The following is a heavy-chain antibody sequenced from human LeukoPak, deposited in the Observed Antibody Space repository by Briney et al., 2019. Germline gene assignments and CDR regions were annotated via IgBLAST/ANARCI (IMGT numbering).Heavy chain of an antibody. Sequence: RGSLRLSCAASGFIFSDYEMNWVRQAPGEGLEWVSEISRSGGSTYYTDSVKGRFTISRDNSKNTVYLQMSRVRAEDTAVYLCAKSFNREYSGDDRDYWGERALV. CDR3: AKSFNREYSGDDRDY. CDR1: GFIFSDYE. CDR2: ISRSGGST. D-gene: IGHD5-12*01. V-gene: IGHV3-23*01. J-gene: IGHJ4*02.